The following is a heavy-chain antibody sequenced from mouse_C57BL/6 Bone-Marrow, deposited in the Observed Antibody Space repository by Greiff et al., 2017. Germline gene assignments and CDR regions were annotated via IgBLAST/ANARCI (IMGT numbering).Heavy chain of an antibody. CDR2: IYPRSGNT. CDR1: GYTFTSYG. V-gene: IGHV1-81*01. D-gene: IGHD1-1*01. CDR3: ARRTTPVGGFAY. Sequence: VQLQQSGAELARPGASVKLSCKASGYTFTSYGISWVKQRTGQGLEWIGEIYPRSGNTYYNEKFKGKATLTADKSSSTAYMELRSLTSEDSAVYFCARRTTPVGGFAYWGPETLVTVAA. J-gene: IGHJ3*01.